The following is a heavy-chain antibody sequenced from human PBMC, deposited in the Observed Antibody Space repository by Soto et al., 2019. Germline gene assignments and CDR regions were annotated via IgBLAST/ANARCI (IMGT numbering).Heavy chain of an antibody. Sequence: QVQLVQSGAEVKKPGSSVKVSCKASGCTFSSYAISWVRQAPGQGLEWMGGIIPIFGTANYAQKFQGRVTITADESTITAYMELSIMRSEDTAVYYCARSLMYDSSSWPYNWFDPLGQGTLVTGSS. CDR3: ARSLMYDSSSWPYNWFDP. J-gene: IGHJ5*02. CDR1: GCTFSSYA. CDR2: IIPIFGTA. V-gene: IGHV1-69*01. D-gene: IGHD6-13*01.